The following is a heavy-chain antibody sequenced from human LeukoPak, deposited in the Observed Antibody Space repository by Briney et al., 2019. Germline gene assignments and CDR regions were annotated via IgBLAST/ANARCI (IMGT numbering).Heavy chain of an antibody. J-gene: IGHJ6*03. CDR2: ISGYNGNT. CDR1: GYTFTSYG. CDR3: AVSDYYYYYRDV. Sequence: ASVKVSCKASGYTFTSYGISWVRQAPGQGLEWMGWISGYNGNTKYAQKLQGRVTMTTDTSTNTAYMELRSLRSDDTAVYYCAVSDYYYYYRDVWGKGTTVTVSS. V-gene: IGHV1-18*01.